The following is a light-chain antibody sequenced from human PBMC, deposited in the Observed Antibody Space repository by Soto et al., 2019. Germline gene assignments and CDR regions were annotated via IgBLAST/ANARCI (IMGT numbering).Light chain of an antibody. CDR2: GAS. Sequence: EIVLTQSPGTLSLSPGERATLSCRASQSVSSSYLAWYQQKPGQAPRLLIYGASSRATGIPDRFSGSGSGTDFTLTISRLEPEDFAVYYFQQYGSSPLTFGGGTKGGYQ. CDR1: QSVSSSY. V-gene: IGKV3-20*01. J-gene: IGKJ4*01. CDR3: QQYGSSPLT.